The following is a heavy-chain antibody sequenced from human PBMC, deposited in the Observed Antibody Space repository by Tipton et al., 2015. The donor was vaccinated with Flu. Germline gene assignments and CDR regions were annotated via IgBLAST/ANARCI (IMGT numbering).Heavy chain of an antibody. CDR3: ARDPGGDGGVHYYYYGMDV. CDR2: IYYSGST. D-gene: IGHD3-3*01. J-gene: IGHJ6*04. V-gene: IGHV4-39*06. CDR1: GGSISSSSYY. Sequence: TLSLTCTVSGGSISSSSYYWGWIRKPPGKGLEWIGSIYYSGSTYYNPSLKSRVTISVDTSKNQFPPKLGSVTAADTAVYYCARDPGGDGGVHYYYYGMDVWGKGTTVTVSS.